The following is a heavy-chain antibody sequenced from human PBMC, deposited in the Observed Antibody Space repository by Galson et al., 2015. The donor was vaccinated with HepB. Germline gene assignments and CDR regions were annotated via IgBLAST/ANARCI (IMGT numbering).Heavy chain of an antibody. CDR2: IRASGGST. D-gene: IGHD6-13*01. Sequence: SLRLSCAASGFTFSSYAMSWVRQAPGKGLGWVSSIRASGGSTFYADSVKGRFTISRDNSKNTLYLQMNSLRAEDTAVYYCARMASSTWERIDYWGQGTLVTVSS. CDR3: ARMASSTWERIDY. J-gene: IGHJ4*02. V-gene: IGHV3-23*01. CDR1: GFTFSSYA.